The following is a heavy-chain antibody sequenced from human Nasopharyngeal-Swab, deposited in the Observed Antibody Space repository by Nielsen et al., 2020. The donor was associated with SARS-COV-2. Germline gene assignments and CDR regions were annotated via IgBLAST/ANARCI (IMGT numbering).Heavy chain of an antibody. CDR1: GFTFSSYA. CDR3: AKDLSYYYDSSGGGMDV. V-gene: IGHV3-23*01. D-gene: IGHD3-22*01. CDR2: ISGSGGST. Sequence: SCAASGFTFSSYAMSWVRQAPGKGLEWVSAISGSGGSTYYADSVKGRFTISRDNSKNTLYLQMNSLRAEDTAVYYCAKDLSYYYDSSGGGMDVWGQGTTVTVSS. J-gene: IGHJ6*02.